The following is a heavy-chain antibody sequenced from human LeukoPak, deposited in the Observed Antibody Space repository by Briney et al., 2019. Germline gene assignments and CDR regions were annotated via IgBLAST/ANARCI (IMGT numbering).Heavy chain of an antibody. CDR1: GGSISSGGYD. CDR2: IYYSGST. V-gene: IGHV4-61*08. J-gene: IGHJ4*02. Sequence: SQTLSLTCTVAGGSISSGGYDWSWIRQPPGKGLEWIGYIYYSGSTNYNPSLKSRVTISVDTSKNQFSLKLSSVTAADTAVYYCARGPSVIDYWGQGTLVTVSS. CDR3: ARGPSVIDY. D-gene: IGHD5/OR15-5a*01.